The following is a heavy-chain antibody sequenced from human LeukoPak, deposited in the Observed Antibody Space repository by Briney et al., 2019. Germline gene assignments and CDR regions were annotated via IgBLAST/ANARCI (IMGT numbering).Heavy chain of an antibody. Sequence: GSLRLSCAASGFTVSSNYMSWVRQAPGKGLEWVSVIYSGGSTYYADSVKGRFTISRDNSKNTLYLQMNSLRAEDTAVYYCARDTPYYYDSTDWGQGTLVTVSS. CDR2: IYSGGST. D-gene: IGHD3-22*01. V-gene: IGHV3-53*01. CDR3: ARDTPYYYDSTD. J-gene: IGHJ1*01. CDR1: GFTVSSNY.